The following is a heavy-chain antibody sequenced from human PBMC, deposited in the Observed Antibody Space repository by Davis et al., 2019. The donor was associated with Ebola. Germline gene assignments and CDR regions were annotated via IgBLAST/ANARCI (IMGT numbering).Heavy chain of an antibody. CDR2: IGTAGDS. CDR3: ARVADDYGDYGGFDY. J-gene: IGHJ4*02. CDR1: GFTFSSYD. Sequence: GESLKISCAASGFTFSSYDMHWVRQATGKGLEWVSAIGTAGDSYCPGSVKGRFTISRENAKNSLYLQMNSLRAGDTAVYYCARVADDYGDYGGFDYWGRGTLVTVSS. D-gene: IGHD4-17*01. V-gene: IGHV3-13*01.